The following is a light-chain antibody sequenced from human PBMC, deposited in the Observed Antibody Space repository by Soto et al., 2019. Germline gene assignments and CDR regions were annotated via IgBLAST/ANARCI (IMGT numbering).Light chain of an antibody. CDR2: GAS. V-gene: IGKV3-15*01. CDR1: QSLNRD. CDR3: QQHNSFSIT. J-gene: IGKJ5*01. Sequence: EIVMTQSPATLSVSPGERATLSCRASQSLNRDLAWYQQRPGQSPRLLIFGASIRADGIPARFSGSGSGTDFTLTISSLQADDFATYYCQQHNSFSITFGQGTRLEI.